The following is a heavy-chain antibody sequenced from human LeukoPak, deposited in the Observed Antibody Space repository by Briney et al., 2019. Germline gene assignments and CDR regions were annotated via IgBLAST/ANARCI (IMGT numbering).Heavy chain of an antibody. CDR2: INSDGSST. V-gene: IGHV3-74*01. J-gene: IGHJ3*02. CDR3: ARVKYSSSWYEPPLAFDI. CDR1: GFTFSSYW. D-gene: IGHD6-13*01. Sequence: GGSLRLSCAASGFTFSSYWMHWVRQAPGKGLVWVSRINSDGSSTSYADSVKGRFTISRDNAKNTLYLQMNSLRAEDTAVYYCARVKYSSSWYEPPLAFDIWGQGTMVTVSS.